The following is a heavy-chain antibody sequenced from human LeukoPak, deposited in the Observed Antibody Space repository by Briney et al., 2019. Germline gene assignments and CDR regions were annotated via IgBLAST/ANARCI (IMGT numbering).Heavy chain of an antibody. Sequence: GGSLRLSCSASGFTFSNYGMSWVRQAPGKGLEWVSGIHGSSGSTYYADSVKGRSTISRDNSKNTLYLQMNSLRAEDTAVYYCARGYDFWSGYSFDYWGEGTLVTVSS. V-gene: IGHV3-23*01. J-gene: IGHJ4*02. CDR3: ARGYDFWSGYSFDY. CDR1: GFTFSNYG. D-gene: IGHD3-3*01. CDR2: IHGSSGST.